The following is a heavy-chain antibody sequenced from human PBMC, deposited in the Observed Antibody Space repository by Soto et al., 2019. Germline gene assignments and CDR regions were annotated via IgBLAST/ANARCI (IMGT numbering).Heavy chain of an antibody. CDR2: IFHDGTA. Sequence: KASETLSLTCAVPGVSLTSGNWWTWVRQSPQRGLEYIGEIFHDGTANYYPSFERRVAMSVDTSRNQFSLKLTSVTAADTAVYFCARLVYDTRLNYMYFDFWGPGTLVTVSS. V-gene: IGHV4-4*02. D-gene: IGHD3-10*01. CDR1: GVSLTSGNW. CDR3: ARLVYDTRLNYMYFDF. J-gene: IGHJ4*02.